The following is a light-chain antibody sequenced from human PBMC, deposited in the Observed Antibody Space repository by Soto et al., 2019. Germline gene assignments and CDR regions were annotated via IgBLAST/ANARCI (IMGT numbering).Light chain of an antibody. CDR1: SSDVGGYNY. CDR2: EGI. Sequence: QSALTQPPSASGSPGQSVTISCTGTSSDVGGYNYVSWYQQHPGKAPKLMIYEGIKRPSGVPDRFSGSKSGNTASLTVSGLQAEDEADYYCSSYAGSNNVVFGGGTKVTVL. V-gene: IGLV2-8*01. J-gene: IGLJ2*01. CDR3: SSYAGSNNVV.